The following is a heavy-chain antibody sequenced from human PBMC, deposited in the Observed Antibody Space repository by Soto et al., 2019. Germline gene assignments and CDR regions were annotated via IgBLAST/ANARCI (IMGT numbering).Heavy chain of an antibody. J-gene: IGHJ4*02. CDR3: AKDFDYGGNSNPLGFDY. V-gene: IGHV3-23*01. D-gene: IGHD4-17*01. Sequence: EVQLLESGGGLVQPGGSLRLSCAASGFTFSSYAMSWFRQAPGKGLEWGSAISGSGGSTYYADSVKGRFTISRDNSKNTLYLQMNSLRAEDTAVYYCAKDFDYGGNSNPLGFDYGGQGTLVTVSS. CDR2: ISGSGGST. CDR1: GFTFSSYA.